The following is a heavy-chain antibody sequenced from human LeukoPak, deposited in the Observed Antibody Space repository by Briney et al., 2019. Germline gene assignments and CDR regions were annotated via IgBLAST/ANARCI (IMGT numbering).Heavy chain of an antibody. D-gene: IGHD3-3*01. Sequence: PSETLSLTCTVSGGSISSADYSWSWIRQPPGKGLEWIGYIYHSGSTYYNPSLKSRVTISVDRSKNQFSLKLSSVTAADTAVYYCARERSGYIDYWGQGTLVTVSS. V-gene: IGHV4-30-2*01. CDR1: GGSISSADYS. J-gene: IGHJ4*02. CDR2: IYHSGST. CDR3: ARERSGYIDY.